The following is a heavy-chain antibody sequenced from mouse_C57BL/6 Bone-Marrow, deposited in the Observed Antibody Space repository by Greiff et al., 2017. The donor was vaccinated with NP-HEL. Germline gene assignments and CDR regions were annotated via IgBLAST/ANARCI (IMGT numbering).Heavy chain of an antibody. Sequence: VKLQQSGAELVMPGASVKLSCKASGYTFTSYWMHWVKQRPGQGLEWIGEIDPSDSYTNYNQKFKGKSTLTVDKSSSTAYMQLSSLTSEDSAVYYCARTGFWGTGTTVTVSS. CDR3: ARTGF. J-gene: IGHJ1*03. CDR1: GYTFTSYW. V-gene: IGHV1-69*01. CDR2: IDPSDSYT.